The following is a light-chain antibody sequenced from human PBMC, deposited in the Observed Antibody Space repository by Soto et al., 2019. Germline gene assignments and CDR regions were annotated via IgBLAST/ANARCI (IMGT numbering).Light chain of an antibody. V-gene: IGLV2-14*01. Sequence: QSALTQPASVSGSPGQSITISCTGTNSDIGAYNYVSWYQHHPGKAPKLMIYEVTHRPSGVSDRSSGSKSGNTASLTISGLQAEDEADYYCSSYTGSNTWVFGGGTKLTVL. CDR1: NSDIGAYNY. CDR2: EVT. CDR3: SSYTGSNTWV. J-gene: IGLJ3*02.